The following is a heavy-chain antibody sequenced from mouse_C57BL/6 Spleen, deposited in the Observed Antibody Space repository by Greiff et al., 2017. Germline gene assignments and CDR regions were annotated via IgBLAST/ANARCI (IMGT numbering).Heavy chain of an antibody. CDR1: GYTFTSYW. J-gene: IGHJ1*03. D-gene: IGHD2-3*01. Sequence: QVQLQQPGAELVRPGSSVKLSCKASGYTFTSYWMHWVKQRPIQGLEWIGNIDPSDSETHYTQKFKDKATLTVDKSSSTAYMQLSSLTSEDSAVYYCARCYDGYWYFDVWGTGTTVTVSS. CDR2: IDPSDSET. CDR3: ARCYDGYWYFDV. V-gene: IGHV1-52*01.